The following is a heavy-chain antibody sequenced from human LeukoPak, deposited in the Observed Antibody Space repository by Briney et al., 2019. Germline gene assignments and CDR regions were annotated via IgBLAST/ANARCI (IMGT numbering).Heavy chain of an antibody. CDR1: GFIFDDYT. D-gene: IGHD5-24*01. CDR2: VSWDGSNT. V-gene: IGHV3-43*01. Sequence: GGSLRLSCAASGFIFDDYTMHWVRQAPGKGLEWVSLVSWDGSNTYYADSVRGRFTISRDNIQNSLYLQMDYLTTEDTAFYYCAKGTMKMSTILYFDSWGQGTLVTVSS. CDR3: AKGTMKMSTILYFDS. J-gene: IGHJ4*02.